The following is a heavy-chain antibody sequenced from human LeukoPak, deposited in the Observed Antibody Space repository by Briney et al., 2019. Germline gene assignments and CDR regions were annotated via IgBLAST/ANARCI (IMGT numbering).Heavy chain of an antibody. J-gene: IGHJ5*02. D-gene: IGHD4-17*01. V-gene: IGHV4-34*01. Sequence: PSETLSLTCSVYGGSFSSYYWSWIRQPPGKGLEWIGEINHSGSTKYNPSLKSRVTISVDTSKNLFSLKLTSVTAADTAVYYCATCRDEFGDYGFTSWGQGTLVTVSS. CDR3: ATCRDEFGDYGFTS. CDR1: GGSFSSYY. CDR2: INHSGST.